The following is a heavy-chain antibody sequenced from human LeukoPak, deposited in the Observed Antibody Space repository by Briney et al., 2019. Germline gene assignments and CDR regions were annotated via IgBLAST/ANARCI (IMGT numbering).Heavy chain of an antibody. CDR2: NNPSGGRK. V-gene: IGHV1-46*01. Sequence: APVELSCKASGYTFTSYYMHWVREAPGQGLGWMGVNNPSGGRKRYAEKLQARVTMTRDTSTTTVYMELTSLRSEDTAVYYCARPVVFTSSSAYDTWGQGTLVTVSS. D-gene: IGHD5-12*01. CDR1: GYTFTSYY. CDR3: ARPVVFTSSSAYDT. J-gene: IGHJ5*02.